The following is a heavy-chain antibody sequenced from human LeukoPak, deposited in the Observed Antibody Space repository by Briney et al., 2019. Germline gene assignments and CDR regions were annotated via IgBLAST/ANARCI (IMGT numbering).Heavy chain of an antibody. D-gene: IGHD6-13*01. J-gene: IGHJ6*02. CDR2: IYSGGST. CDR3: ARDRVLGIAAAAPNYYYYGMDV. Sequence: PGGSLRLSCAASGFTVSSNYMSWVLQAPGKGLEWVSVIYSGGSTYYADSVKGRFTISRDNSKNTLYLQMNSLRAEDTAVYYCARDRVLGIAAAAPNYYYYGMDVWGQGTTVTVSS. V-gene: IGHV3-66*01. CDR1: GFTVSSNY.